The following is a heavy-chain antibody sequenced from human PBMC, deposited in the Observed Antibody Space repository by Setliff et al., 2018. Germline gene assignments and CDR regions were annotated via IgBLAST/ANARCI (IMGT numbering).Heavy chain of an antibody. V-gene: IGHV1-8*02. CDR2: MNPNSGNT. D-gene: IGHD1-26*01. CDR3: ASSSGSYPGSNYYYYGMDV. Sequence: ASVKVSCKASGYTFTSYDINWVRQATGQGLEWMGWMNPNSGNTGYAQKFQGRVTMTRNTSISTAYMELRSLRSDDTAVYYCASSSGSYPGSNYYYYGMDVWGQGTAVTVSS. CDR1: GYTFTSYD. J-gene: IGHJ6*02.